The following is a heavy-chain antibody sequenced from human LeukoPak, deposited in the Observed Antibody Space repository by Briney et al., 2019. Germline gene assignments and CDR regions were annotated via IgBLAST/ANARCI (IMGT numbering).Heavy chain of an antibody. D-gene: IGHD3-10*01. Sequence: SETLSLTCTVSGGSISSSSYYWGWIRQPPGKRLEWIGSIHYSGSTYYNPSLKSRVTISVDTSKNQFSLKLSSVTAADTAVYYCASPPNYYGSGRPGEDYWGQGTLVTVSS. CDR2: IHYSGST. V-gene: IGHV4-39*01. CDR3: ASPPNYYGSGRPGEDY. CDR1: GGSISSSSYY. J-gene: IGHJ4*02.